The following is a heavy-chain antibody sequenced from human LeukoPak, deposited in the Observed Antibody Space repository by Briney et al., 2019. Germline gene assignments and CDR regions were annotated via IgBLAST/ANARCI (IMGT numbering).Heavy chain of an antibody. CDR3: ARHEKNIVVVPAAWGGLDH. D-gene: IGHD2-2*01. J-gene: IGHJ4*02. CDR2: IYYSGST. Sequence: PSETLSLTCTVSGGSIRGYYWSWVRQPPTKGLQWIGYIYYSGSTNYNPSLKSRVTVSVDTSKNQFSLRLTSVTAADTAVYYCARHEKNIVVVPAAWGGLDHWGQGTLVTVSS. V-gene: IGHV4-59*08. CDR1: GGSIRGYY.